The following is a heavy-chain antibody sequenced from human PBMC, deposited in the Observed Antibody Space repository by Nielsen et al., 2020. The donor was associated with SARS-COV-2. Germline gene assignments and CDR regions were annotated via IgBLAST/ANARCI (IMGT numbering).Heavy chain of an antibody. J-gene: IGHJ4*02. CDR3: AKDGYSSGWYGDY. CDR1: GFTFSSYG. Sequence: GGSLRLSCAASGFTFSSYGMHWVRQAPGKGLEWVAVISYDGSNKYYADSVKGRFTISRDNSKNTLYLQMNSLRAEDTAVYYRAKDGYSSGWYGDYWGQGTLVTVSS. CDR2: ISYDGSNK. D-gene: IGHD6-19*01. V-gene: IGHV3-30*18.